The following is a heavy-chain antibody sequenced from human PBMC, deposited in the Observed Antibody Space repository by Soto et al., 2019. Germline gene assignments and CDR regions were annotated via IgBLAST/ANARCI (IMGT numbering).Heavy chain of an antibody. CDR2: LYSDGRT. CDR3: ARESADSSGYYQTEC. Sequence: SLRLSCAASGFIVSSNYMTWVRQAPGKGLEWVSVLYSDGRTAYADSAKGRFTISRDISNNSVYLQMNSLRAEDTAVYYCARESADSSGYYQTECWGXGTLVTVSS. CDR1: GFIVSSNY. D-gene: IGHD3-22*01. J-gene: IGHJ4*03. V-gene: IGHV3-53*01.